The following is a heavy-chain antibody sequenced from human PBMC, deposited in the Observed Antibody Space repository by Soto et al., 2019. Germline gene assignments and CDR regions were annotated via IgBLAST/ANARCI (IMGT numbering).Heavy chain of an antibody. Sequence: ASVKVSCKASGYTITSYAMHWVRQAPGQRLEWMGWINAGNGNTKYSQKFQGRVTITRDTSASTAYMELSSLRSEDTAVYYCARGPAMVLMVYATPGFDPWGQGTLVTVSS. CDR3: ARGPAMVLMVYATPGFDP. CDR1: GYTITSYA. D-gene: IGHD2-8*01. J-gene: IGHJ5*02. CDR2: INAGNGNT. V-gene: IGHV1-3*01.